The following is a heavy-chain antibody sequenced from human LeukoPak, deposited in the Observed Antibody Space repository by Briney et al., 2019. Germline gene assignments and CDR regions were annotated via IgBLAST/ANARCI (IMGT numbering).Heavy chain of an antibody. V-gene: IGHV3-48*01. D-gene: IGHD2-21*01. CDR3: ARYSSPYYFDY. CDR2: ISSGSSTI. Sequence: GGSLRLSLADSGFTFSTHNMNGVGQAPGRGLEWVSYISSGSSTIYYADSVKGRFTISRDNAKNSLYLQMNSLRAEDTAVYYCARYSSPYYFDYWGQGTLVTVSS. J-gene: IGHJ4*02. CDR1: GFTFSTHN.